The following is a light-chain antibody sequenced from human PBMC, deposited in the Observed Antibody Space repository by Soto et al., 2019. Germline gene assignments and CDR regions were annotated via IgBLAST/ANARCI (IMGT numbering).Light chain of an antibody. V-gene: IGLV2-8*01. CDR1: SSDVGGYNY. Sequence: QSALTQPPSASGSPGQSVAISCTGTSSDVGGYNYVSWYQQHPGKAPKLMIYEVIKRPSGVPDRFSGSKSGNTASLTVSGLQAEDEADYYCSSYAGSNRVIFGGGTKLTV. J-gene: IGLJ2*01. CDR2: EVI. CDR3: SSYAGSNRVI.